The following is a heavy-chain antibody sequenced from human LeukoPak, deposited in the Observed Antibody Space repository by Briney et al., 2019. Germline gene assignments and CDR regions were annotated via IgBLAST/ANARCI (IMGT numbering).Heavy chain of an antibody. D-gene: IGHD3-22*01. CDR1: GFTVSSNY. J-gene: IGHJ4*02. V-gene: IGHV3-20*04. CDR3: ARKTYYYDSSGYYLYFDY. CDR2: INWNGGST. Sequence: GGSLRLSCAASGFTVSSNYMSWVRQAPGRGLEWVSGINWNGGSTGYADSVKGRFTISRDNAKNSLYLQMNSLRAEDTAVYYCARKTYYYDSSGYYLYFDYWGQGTLVTVSS.